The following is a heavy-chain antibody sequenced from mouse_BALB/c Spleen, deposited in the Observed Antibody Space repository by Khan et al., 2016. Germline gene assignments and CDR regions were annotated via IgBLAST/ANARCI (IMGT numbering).Heavy chain of an antibody. V-gene: IGHV1-87*01. Sequence: QVQLQQSGAELARPGASVKLSCKASGYTFTSYWMQWVKQRPGQGLQWIGTIYPGDGDTRYTQKFKGQATLTADKSSSTAYMQLSSLASEDSEVYYGARGGYGNYVFAYWGQGTLVTVSA. D-gene: IGHD2-1*01. J-gene: IGHJ3*01. CDR3: ARGGYGNYVFAY. CDR2: IYPGDGDT. CDR1: GYTFTSYW.